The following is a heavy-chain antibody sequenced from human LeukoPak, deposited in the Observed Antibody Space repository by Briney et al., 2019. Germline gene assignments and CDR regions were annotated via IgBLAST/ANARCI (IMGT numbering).Heavy chain of an antibody. J-gene: IGHJ4*02. CDR1: GFTFSSYA. V-gene: IGHV3-23*01. CDR2: ISVSGGST. Sequence: GGSLRLSCAASGFTFSSYAMSWVRQAPGKGLEWVSAISVSGGSTYYADSVKGRFTISRDNSKNTLFLQMNSLRAGDTALYYCAKYSSSYPLSYFDYWGQGTLVTVSS. CDR3: AKYSSSYPLSYFDY. D-gene: IGHD6-13*01.